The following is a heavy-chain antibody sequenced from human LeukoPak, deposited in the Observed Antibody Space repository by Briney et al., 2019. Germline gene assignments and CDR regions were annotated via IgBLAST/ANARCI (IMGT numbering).Heavy chain of an antibody. CDR2: INWNGGST. V-gene: IGHV3-20*04. D-gene: IGHD5-12*01. CDR1: GFTFDDYG. CDR3: ARSGWLRHPFDY. Sequence: PGGSLRLSCAASGFTFDDYGMRWVRQAPGKGLEWGSGINWNGGSTGYADSVRGRFTISRDNAKNSLYLQMNRLRAEDTALYYCARSGWLRHPFDYWGQGTLVTVSS. J-gene: IGHJ4*02.